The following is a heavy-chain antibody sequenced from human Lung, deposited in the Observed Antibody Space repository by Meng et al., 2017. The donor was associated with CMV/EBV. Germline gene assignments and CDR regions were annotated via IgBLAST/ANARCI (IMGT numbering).Heavy chain of an antibody. D-gene: IGHD1-26*01. CDR2: AANKANRYTT. J-gene: IGHJ3*02. Sequence: SCAGSGFILSDHYIDWVRQAPGKGLEWIGRAANKANRYTTEYAASVKGRFTFSRYDSENSLYLQMNSLKSEDTAVYYCTRGHSGIDIYAVDIWGQRTVVTVSS. CDR3: TRGHSGIDIYAVDI. V-gene: IGHV3-72*01. CDR1: GFILSDHY.